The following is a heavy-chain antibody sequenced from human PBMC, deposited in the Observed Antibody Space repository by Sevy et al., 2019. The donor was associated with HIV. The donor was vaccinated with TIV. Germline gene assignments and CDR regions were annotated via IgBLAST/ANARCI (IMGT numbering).Heavy chain of an antibody. D-gene: IGHD3-22*01. V-gene: IGHV3-23*01. J-gene: IGHJ6*03. CDR2: ISGSGTRT. Sequence: GGSLRLSCAVSGFSFDSYGMTWVRQAPGKGLEWVSGISGSGTRTYYADSVKGRFIISRDSSKNTLYLQMNSLRSEDRAIYYWAKGGGGHYDPDEIGYYFYYYNMDVWGKGTTVTVSS. CDR3: AKGGGGHYDPDEIGYYFYYYNMDV. CDR1: GFSFDSYG.